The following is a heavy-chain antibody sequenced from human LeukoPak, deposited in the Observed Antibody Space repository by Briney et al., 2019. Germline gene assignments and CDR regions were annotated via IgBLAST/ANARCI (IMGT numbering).Heavy chain of an antibody. V-gene: IGHV3-30*18. Sequence: GGSLRLSCAGCGFSFISYGMHWVRQAPGRGVAGVGVISDDGRNKNYADSVKGRFTISRDNSKDTLYLQMNSLRDEDTAVYYCAKRPSDYGDYVTYFDYWGQGTLVTVSS. CDR3: AKRPSDYGDYVTYFDY. D-gene: IGHD4-17*01. J-gene: IGHJ4*02. CDR1: GFSFISYG. CDR2: ISDDGRNK.